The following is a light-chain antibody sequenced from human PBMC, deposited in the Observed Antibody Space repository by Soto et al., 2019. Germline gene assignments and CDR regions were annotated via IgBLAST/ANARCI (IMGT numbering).Light chain of an antibody. CDR1: QTVSSRY. J-gene: IGKJ1*01. CDR3: QQYGSSPPT. Sequence: EIVLTQSPATLSLSPGERATLSCWASQTVSSRYLVWYQQKPGLAPRLLIYGASSRATGIPDRFSGSGSGTDFTLTISRLETEDFAVYYCQQYGSSPPTFGQGTKVDIK. V-gene: IGKV3D-20*01. CDR2: GAS.